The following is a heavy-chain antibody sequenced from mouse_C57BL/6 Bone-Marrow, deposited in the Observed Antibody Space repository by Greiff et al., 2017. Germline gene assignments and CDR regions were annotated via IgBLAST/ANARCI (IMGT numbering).Heavy chain of an antibody. CDR2: IDPSDSET. D-gene: IGHD2-10*01. V-gene: IGHV1-52*01. Sequence: VQLQQPGAELVRPGSSVKLSCKASGYTFTSYWMHWVKQRPIQGLEWIGNIDPSDSETHYNQQFKDKATLTVDKSSSTAYMQLSSLTSEDSAVYYCARSYYGNYEGVDYWGQGTSGTVSS. CDR3: ARSYYGNYEGVDY. CDR1: GYTFTSYW. J-gene: IGHJ4*01.